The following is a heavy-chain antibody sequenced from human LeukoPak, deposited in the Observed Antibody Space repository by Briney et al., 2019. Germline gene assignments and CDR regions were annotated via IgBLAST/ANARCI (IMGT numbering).Heavy chain of an antibody. J-gene: IGHJ4*02. Sequence: GGSLRLSCAASGFTFSSYGMHWVRQAPGKGLEWVAFMRYDGSNKYYADSVKGRFTISRDNSKNTLYLQMNSLRAEDSAVYYCAKDAGLQRPMYSSSWPAVLDYWGQGTLVTVSS. CDR1: GFTFSSYG. D-gene: IGHD6-13*01. CDR3: AKDAGLQRPMYSSSWPAVLDY. CDR2: MRYDGSNK. V-gene: IGHV3-30*02.